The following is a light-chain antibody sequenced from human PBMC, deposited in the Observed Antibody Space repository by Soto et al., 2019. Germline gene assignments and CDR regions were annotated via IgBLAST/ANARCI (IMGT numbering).Light chain of an antibody. Sequence: QSVLTRPPSVSGAPGQRVTISCTGSSSNLGAHYDVHWYQQLPGTAPRLLIYGNNNRASGVPDRFSGSKSGTSASLAITGLQAEDEADYYCQSYDSSLSGSKVFGGGTKLTVL. CDR3: QSYDSSLSGSKV. J-gene: IGLJ2*01. CDR1: SSNLGAHYD. CDR2: GNN. V-gene: IGLV1-40*01.